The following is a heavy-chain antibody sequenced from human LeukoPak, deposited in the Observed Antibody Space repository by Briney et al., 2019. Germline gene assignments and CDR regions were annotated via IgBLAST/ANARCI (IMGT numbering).Heavy chain of an antibody. D-gene: IGHD4-17*01. Sequence: GESLKISCTASGFPFSNTWMNWVRQAPGKGLEWVGRIKRKFEGETTEYAAPVKGRFTISRDDSKNTLYLQMNSLKTEDTGVFYCTSDTVSTSDYAMDVWGQGTTVTVSS. J-gene: IGHJ6*02. V-gene: IGHV3-15*01. CDR2: IKRKFEGETT. CDR3: TSDTVSTSDYAMDV. CDR1: GFPFSNTW.